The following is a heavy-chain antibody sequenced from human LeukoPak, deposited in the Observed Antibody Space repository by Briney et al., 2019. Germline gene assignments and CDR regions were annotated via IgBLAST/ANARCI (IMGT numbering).Heavy chain of an antibody. CDR3: AKDLSSSTSCPGYYYYGMDV. Sequence: GGSLRLSCAASGFTFSSYAMSWVRQAPGKGLEWVSAISGSGGSTYYAGSVKGRFTISRDNSKNTLYLQMNSLRAEDTAVYYCAKDLSSSTSCPGYYYYGMDVWGQGTTVTVSS. CDR2: ISGSGGST. D-gene: IGHD2-2*01. CDR1: GFTFSSYA. J-gene: IGHJ6*02. V-gene: IGHV3-23*01.